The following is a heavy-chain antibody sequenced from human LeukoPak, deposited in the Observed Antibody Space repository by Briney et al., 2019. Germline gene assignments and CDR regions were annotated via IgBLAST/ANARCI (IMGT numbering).Heavy chain of an antibody. CDR1: GFTFSSYA. CDR3: AILPGYSSGWYEVNY. D-gene: IGHD6-13*01. Sequence: GGSLSLSCAATGFTFSSYAMSWVRQALGKGVEWVSGISGSGGSTYYEDSVKGRFTISRDNSRNTLYLQMNSPRAEDTAVYYCAILPGYSSGWYEVNYWGQGTLVTVAS. J-gene: IGHJ4*02. V-gene: IGHV3-23*01. CDR2: ISGSGGST.